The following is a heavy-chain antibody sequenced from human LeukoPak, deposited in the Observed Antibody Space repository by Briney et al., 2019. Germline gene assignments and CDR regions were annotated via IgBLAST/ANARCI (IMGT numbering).Heavy chain of an antibody. D-gene: IGHD2-15*01. J-gene: IGHJ4*02. CDR1: GGIFSSYA. CDR3: ACIRDRYCSGGSCLYFDY. V-gene: IGHV1-69*04. CDR2: IIPILGIV. Sequence: ASVKVSCKASGGIFSSYAISWVRQAPGQGLEWMGRIIPILGIVSYAQKFQGRVTITADKSTSTAYMELSSLRSEDTAVYYCACIRDRYCSGGSCLYFDYWGQGTLVTVSS.